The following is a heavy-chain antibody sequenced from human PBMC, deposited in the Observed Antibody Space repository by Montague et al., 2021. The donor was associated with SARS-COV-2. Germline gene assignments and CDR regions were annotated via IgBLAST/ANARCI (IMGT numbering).Heavy chain of an antibody. CDR3: ARDTRIAMLVVVTRYGLDV. V-gene: IGHV4-39*07. CDR2: IYYTGST. J-gene: IGHJ6*02. D-gene: IGHD3-22*01. CDR1: GGSISSSSYY. Sequence: SDTLSLTRTLSGGSISSSSYYWGWIRQPPGKGLEWIGSIYYTGSTYYNPSLKSRVTISVDTSKNQFSLKLSSVTAADTAVYYCARDTRIAMLVVVTRYGLDVGGQGTTVNVSS.